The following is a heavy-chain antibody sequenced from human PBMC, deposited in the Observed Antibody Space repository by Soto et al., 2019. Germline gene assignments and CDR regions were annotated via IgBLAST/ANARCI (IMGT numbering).Heavy chain of an antibody. CDR2: IYYSGST. D-gene: IGHD5-18*01. CDR3: AGRYSYGSFFDY. V-gene: IGHV4-30-4*02. Sequence: SETLSLTCTVSGGSISSGDYYWSWIRQPPGKGLEWIGYIYYSGSTYYNPSLKSRVTISVDTSKNQFSLKLRSATAADTAVFYCAGRYSYGSFFDYWGQGILVTVSS. CDR1: GGSISSGDYY. J-gene: IGHJ4*02.